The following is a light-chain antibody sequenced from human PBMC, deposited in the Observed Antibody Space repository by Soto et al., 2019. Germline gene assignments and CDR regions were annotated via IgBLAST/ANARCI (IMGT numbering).Light chain of an antibody. Sequence: IVLTQSPATLSLSPGERATLSCRASQSVSNSLAWYQQKPGQAPRLLIYDASNRATGIPARFSGSGSGTDFTLTIRSLEPEDFAIYYCQQRANWPLTTFGHGTRLEIK. V-gene: IGKV3-11*01. J-gene: IGKJ5*01. CDR2: DAS. CDR3: QQRANWPLTT. CDR1: QSVSNS.